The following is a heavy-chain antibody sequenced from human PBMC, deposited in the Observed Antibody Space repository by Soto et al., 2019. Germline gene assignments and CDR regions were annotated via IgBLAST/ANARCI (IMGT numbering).Heavy chain of an antibody. D-gene: IGHD5-12*01. CDR2: ISSSSSYI. Sequence: PGGSLRLSCVASGFTLSSYSMSWVRQAPGKGLEWVSSISSSSSYIYYADSVKGRFTISRDNAKNSLYLQMNSLRAEDTAVYHCARDRRDGYNFDYWGQGTLVTVSS. V-gene: IGHV3-21*01. CDR3: ARDRRDGYNFDY. CDR1: GFTLSSYS. J-gene: IGHJ4*02.